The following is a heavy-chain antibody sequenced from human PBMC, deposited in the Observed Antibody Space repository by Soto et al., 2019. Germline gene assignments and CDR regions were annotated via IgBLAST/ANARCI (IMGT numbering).Heavy chain of an antibody. Sequence: QVQLVQSGAEVKKPGSSVKVSCKASGGTFSSYAISWVRQAPGQGLEWMGGIIPIFGTSNYAQKFQGRVTITADKSTSTAYMELSSLRSEDTAVYYCARYVDYYDSSGRYFDYWGQGTLVTVSS. V-gene: IGHV1-69*06. CDR1: GGTFSSYA. D-gene: IGHD3-22*01. CDR2: IIPIFGTS. CDR3: ARYVDYYDSSGRYFDY. J-gene: IGHJ4*02.